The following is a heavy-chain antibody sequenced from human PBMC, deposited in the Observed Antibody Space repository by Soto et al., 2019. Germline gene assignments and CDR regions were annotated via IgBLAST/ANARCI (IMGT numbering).Heavy chain of an antibody. J-gene: IGHJ4*02. Sequence: AAVEVSCQAASYTFTSYGISWVRQAPGQGLEWMGWISAYNGNTNYAQKLQGRVTMTTATSTSTAYMELASLRSDDTAVYYCARGCIAVTTHLCYWGQGTPVTVSS. CDR1: SYTFTSYG. CDR2: ISAYNGNT. D-gene: IGHD4-17*01. V-gene: IGHV1-18*04. CDR3: ARGCIAVTTHLCY.